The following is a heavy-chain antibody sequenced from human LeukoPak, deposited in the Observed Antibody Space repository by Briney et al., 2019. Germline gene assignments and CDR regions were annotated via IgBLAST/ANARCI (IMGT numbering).Heavy chain of an antibody. CDR1: GGSISTYY. V-gene: IGHV4-59*01. Sequence: SETLCLTCTVSGGSISTYYWSWIRQPPGKGLEWIGCIYYSRSTNYNPSLKSRVTISVDTSKNQFSLRLSSVTAADTAVYYCARGENSGNSLTFDYWGQGTLVTVSS. D-gene: IGHD4-23*01. CDR2: IYYSRST. CDR3: ARGENSGNSLTFDY. J-gene: IGHJ4*02.